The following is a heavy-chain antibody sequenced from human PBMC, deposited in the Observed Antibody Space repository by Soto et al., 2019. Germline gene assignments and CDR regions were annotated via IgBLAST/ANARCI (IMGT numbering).Heavy chain of an antibody. J-gene: IGHJ6*02. CDR1: GGSISSSNW. Sequence: QVQLQEWGPGLVKPSGTLSLTCGVSGGSISSSNWWNWVRQPPGKGLEWIGEIYHSGSTNYNPSLKSRVTISVDKSKNQFSLKLSSVTAADTAVYYCVRAGRGDIFYYYYGMDVWGQGTTVTVSS. D-gene: IGHD3-10*01. CDR2: IYHSGST. CDR3: VRAGRGDIFYYYYGMDV. V-gene: IGHV4-4*02.